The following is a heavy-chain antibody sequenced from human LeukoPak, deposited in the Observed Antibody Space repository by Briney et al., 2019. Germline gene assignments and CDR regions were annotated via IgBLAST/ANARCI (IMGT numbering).Heavy chain of an antibody. CDR2: IYTREST. D-gene: IGHD3-22*01. V-gene: IGHV4-4*07. CDR1: GGCISSYY. Sequence: SETLSLTCTVHGGCISSYYWGWIRQPAGKVLELIGRIYTRESTNYNPSLKSRVTMSVDTSKNQCSLKLSSVTAAATAVYYCASYYDSSGIDAFDIWGQGTMVTVSS. CDR3: ASYYDSSGIDAFDI. J-gene: IGHJ3*02.